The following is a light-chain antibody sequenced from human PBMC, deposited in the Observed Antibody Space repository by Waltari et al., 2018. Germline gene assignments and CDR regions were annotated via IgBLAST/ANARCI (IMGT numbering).Light chain of an antibody. CDR2: TAS. J-gene: IGKJ4*01. CDR3: QQTYTAPLS. V-gene: IGKV1-39*01. CDR1: QNIKNY. Sequence: DIQATQSPFSLSASVGDRLTITCRESQNIKNYLSWYQHKEGQAPKLLIYTASTLHSGVPLRFSGSGSGTDFTLVISSLQPEDFATYYCQQTYTAPLSFGAGTKVEMK.